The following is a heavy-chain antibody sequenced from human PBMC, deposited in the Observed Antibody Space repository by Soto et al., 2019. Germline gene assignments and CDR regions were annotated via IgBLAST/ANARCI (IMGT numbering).Heavy chain of an antibody. CDR3: ARDQGDG. D-gene: IGHD2-21*02. V-gene: IGHV3-33*01. CDR1: GFSFSCYG. CDR2: IWYDGSDK. Sequence: PGGSLRLSCAASGFSFSCYGMHWVRQAPGKGLEWLAVIWYDGSDKYYADSVKGRFTISRDNSKNTLFVQMNSLRAEDTAVYYCARDQGDGWGQGTLVTVSS. J-gene: IGHJ4*02.